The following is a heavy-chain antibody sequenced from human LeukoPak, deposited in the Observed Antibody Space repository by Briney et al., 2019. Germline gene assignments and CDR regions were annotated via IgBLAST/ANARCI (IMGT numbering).Heavy chain of an antibody. CDR1: GGSISSGGYY. D-gene: IGHD3-22*01. Sequence: SQTLSLTCTVSGGSISSGGYYWSWIRQHPGKGLEWIGYIYYSGSTYYNPSRKSRVTISVDTSKNQFSLKLSSVTAADTAVYYCARASYDSSGYSGLGEVDYWGQGTLVTVSS. CDR2: IYYSGST. CDR3: ARASYDSSGYSGLGEVDY. J-gene: IGHJ4*02. V-gene: IGHV4-31*03.